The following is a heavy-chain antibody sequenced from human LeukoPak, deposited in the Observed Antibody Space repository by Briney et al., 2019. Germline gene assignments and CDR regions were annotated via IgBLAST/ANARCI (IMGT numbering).Heavy chain of an antibody. CDR3: ATGVTNDY. Sequence: GGSLRLSCAASGFSFSDAWMTWVRQAPGKGLEWVGRINSKIEGGTIDYAAPVKGGFTISRDDSKNTLYLQMNSLKTDDTAVYYCATGVTNDYWGQGTLVTVSS. CDR1: GFSFSDAW. V-gene: IGHV3-15*01. D-gene: IGHD4-17*01. J-gene: IGHJ4*02. CDR2: INSKIEGGTI.